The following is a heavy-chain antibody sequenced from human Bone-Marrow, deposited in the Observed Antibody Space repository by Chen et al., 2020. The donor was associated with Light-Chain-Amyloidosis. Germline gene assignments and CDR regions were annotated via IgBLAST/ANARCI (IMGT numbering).Heavy chain of an antibody. J-gene: IGHJ4*02. CDR2: IYKDGRT. D-gene: IGHD3-16*01. CDR3: AKDSFRLPRSPFDY. Sequence: EVQLVEIGGGLIQPGESLRLSCAVSGFTVSDAFMNWVRQAPGKGLEWVSIIYKDGRTFYADSVKGRFTISRDTSKNTLYLHMNNLRAEDTAVYYCAKDSFRLPRSPFDYWGQGTLVTVSS. CDR1: GFTVSDAF. V-gene: IGHV3-53*02.